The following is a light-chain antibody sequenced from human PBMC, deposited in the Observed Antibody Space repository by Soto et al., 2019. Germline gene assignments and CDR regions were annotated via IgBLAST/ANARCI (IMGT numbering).Light chain of an antibody. CDR2: EGS. CDR3: SSYASSTTPYV. V-gene: IGLV2-14*02. CDR1: SSDVGSYNL. J-gene: IGLJ1*01. Sequence: QSVLTQPASVSGSPGQSITISCTGTSSDVGSYNLVSWYQQHPGKAPKLMIYEGSKRPSGVSNRFSGSKSGNTASLTISGLQDEDEADYYCSSYASSTTPYVFGTGTKVTVL.